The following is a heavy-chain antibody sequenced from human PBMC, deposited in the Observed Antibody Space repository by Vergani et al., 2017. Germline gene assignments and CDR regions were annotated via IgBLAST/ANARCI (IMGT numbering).Heavy chain of an antibody. D-gene: IGHD3-3*01. V-gene: IGHV3-74*01. J-gene: IGHJ5*02. CDR2: MNGYGDTI. CDR3: ARARKFPFGVVWENWFDP. CDR1: GFTFNEYW. Sequence: EVELVESGGGLVQPGGSLRRSCAASGFTFNEYWMHWARQVPGKGLVWVSGMNGYGDTISYADSVKGPFTISRDNAKNTLFLQMNSLRAEDTAVYYSARARKFPFGVVWENWFDPWGKGTLVTVSS.